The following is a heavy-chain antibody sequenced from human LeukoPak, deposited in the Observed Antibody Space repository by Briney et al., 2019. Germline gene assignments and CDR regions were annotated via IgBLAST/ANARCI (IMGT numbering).Heavy chain of an antibody. D-gene: IGHD6-6*01. CDR3: SRQRSTSTYNFGLDV. J-gene: IGHJ6*02. V-gene: IGHV6-1*01. Sequence: SQTLSLTCAISGDTVSSNTAAWNWIRQSPSRGLEWLGRTYYRSKWNTDYAASVQNRITINPDTSTNQFSLQLKSATPEDTAVYYCSRQRSTSTYNFGLDVWGQGTTVTVSS. CDR2: TYYRSKWNT. CDR1: GDTVSSNTAA.